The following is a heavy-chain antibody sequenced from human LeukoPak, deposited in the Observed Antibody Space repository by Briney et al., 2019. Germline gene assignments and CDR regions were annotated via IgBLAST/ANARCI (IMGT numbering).Heavy chain of an antibody. CDR2: ISSSGSYI. D-gene: IGHD2-2*03. J-gene: IGHJ5*02. V-gene: IGHV3-21*01. CDR1: GFIFSSYG. CDR3: ARAHSGYCSSTTCYSNWFDP. Sequence: GGSLRLSCAASGFIFSSYGMNWVRQAPGKGLEWVSSISSSGSYIFYADSVKGRFTISRDNAKNSLYLQMNSLRAEDTAVYHCARAHSGYCSSTTCYSNWFDPWGQGTLVTVSS.